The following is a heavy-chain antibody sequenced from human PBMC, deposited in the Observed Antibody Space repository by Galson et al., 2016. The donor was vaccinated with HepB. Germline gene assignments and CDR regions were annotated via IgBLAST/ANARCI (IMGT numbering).Heavy chain of an antibody. J-gene: IGHJ3*02. D-gene: IGHD3-9*01. Sequence: SVKVSCKASGGTFSNYAITWVRQAPGQGLEWMGGIIPMFDTANYAQKFQGRVTITADESTSTAYMELSSLRSEDTAVYYCARDGPYYDILTVTDDAFEIWGQGTMVTVSS. V-gene: IGHV1-69*13. CDR3: ARDGPYYDILTVTDDAFEI. CDR2: IIPMFDTA. CDR1: GGTFSNYA.